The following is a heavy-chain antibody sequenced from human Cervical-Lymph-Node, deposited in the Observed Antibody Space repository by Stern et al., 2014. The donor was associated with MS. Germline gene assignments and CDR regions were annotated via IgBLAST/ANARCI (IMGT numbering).Heavy chain of an antibody. V-gene: IGHV3-9*01. J-gene: IGHJ5*02. CDR1: GFIFDDYA. CDR3: VKDMGSKFAPGTFGS. Sequence: EVHLVESGGGLVQPGRSLRLLCAASGFIFDDYAMHWVRQAPGKALQWVSGLSGNRSDIGYADSMTGRLTISRDNAKRFLYLQMNSLRPEDTAVYYCVKDMGSKFAPGTFGSWGQGTLVTVSS. D-gene: IGHD1-14*01. CDR2: LSGNRSDI.